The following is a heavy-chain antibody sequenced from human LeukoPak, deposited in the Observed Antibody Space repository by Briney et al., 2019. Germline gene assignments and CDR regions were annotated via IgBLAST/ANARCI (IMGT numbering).Heavy chain of an antibody. CDR2: IYSGGST. Sequence: GGSLRLSCAASGFTVSSNYMSWVRQAPGKGLEWVSVIYSGGSTYYADSAKGRFTISRDNAKNSLYLQMNILRAEDTAVFYCLSGPGHCGQGTLVTVSS. V-gene: IGHV3-53*01. J-gene: IGHJ4*02. CDR3: LSGPGH. CDR1: GFTVSSNY.